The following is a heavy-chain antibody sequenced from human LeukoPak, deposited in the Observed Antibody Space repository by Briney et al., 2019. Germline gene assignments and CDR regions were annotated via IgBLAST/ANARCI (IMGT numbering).Heavy chain of an antibody. CDR2: IYHSGST. CDR1: GVSISTYY. Sequence: ASETLSLTCIVSGVSISTYYWSWVRQPPGKGLEWIGEIYHSGSTNYNPSLKSRVTISVDTSKNQFSLKLSSVTAADTAVYYCARDQTGIAVAGKGSGFDYWGQGTLVTVSS. CDR3: ARDQTGIAVAGKGSGFDY. D-gene: IGHD6-19*01. J-gene: IGHJ4*02. V-gene: IGHV4-59*12.